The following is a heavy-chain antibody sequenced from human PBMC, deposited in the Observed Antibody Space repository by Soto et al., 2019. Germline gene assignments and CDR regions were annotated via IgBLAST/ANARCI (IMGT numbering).Heavy chain of an antibody. J-gene: IGHJ3*02. CDR1: GFTFSSYA. CDR3: EKDVWRYQLPFDAFDI. CDR2: ISGSGGST. D-gene: IGHD2-2*01. V-gene: IGHV3-23*01. Sequence: GGSLRLSCAASGFTFSSYAMSWVRQAPGKGLEWVSAISGSGGSTYYADSVKGRFTISRDNSKNTLYLQMNSLRAEDTAVYYCEKDVWRYQLPFDAFDIWGQGTMVTVSS.